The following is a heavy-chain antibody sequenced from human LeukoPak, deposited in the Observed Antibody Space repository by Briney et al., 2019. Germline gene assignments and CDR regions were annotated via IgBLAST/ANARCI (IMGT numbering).Heavy chain of an antibody. V-gene: IGHV3-23*01. Sequence: GGSLRLSCAASGFTFSSYAMSWVRQAPGKGLEWVSAISGSGGSTYYADSVKGRFTISRDNSKNTLYLQMSSLRAEDTAVYYCAKAVSWSGYPEKRANWFDPWGQGTLVTVSS. D-gene: IGHD3-3*01. CDR3: AKAVSWSGYPEKRANWFDP. CDR2: ISGSGGST. J-gene: IGHJ5*02. CDR1: GFTFSSYA.